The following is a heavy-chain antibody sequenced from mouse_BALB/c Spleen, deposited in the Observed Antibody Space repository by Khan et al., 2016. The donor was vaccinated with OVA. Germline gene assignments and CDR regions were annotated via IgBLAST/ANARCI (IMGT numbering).Heavy chain of an antibody. J-gene: IGHJ2*01. CDR3: ARDRIDY. V-gene: IGHV1-7*01. CDR1: GYTFTSYW. Sequence: QVQLKQSGAELAKPGASVKMSCKASGYTFTSYWMHWIKQRPGQGLEWIGYNNPTSGYTDYNQKFKDKATLTADKSSSTAYMQLSSLTSDDSAVYYCARDRIDYWGQGTALTVSS. CDR2: NNPTSGYT.